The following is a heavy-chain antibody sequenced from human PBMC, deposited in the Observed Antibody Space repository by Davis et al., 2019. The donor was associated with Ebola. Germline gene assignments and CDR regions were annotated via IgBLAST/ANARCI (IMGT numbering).Heavy chain of an antibody. CDR3: ARDSQLRSYYFYYYGMDV. CDR2: ISSSGSTI. Sequence: GEYLITHCAAPGFTFSSQELNWVRQAPGKGLECVSYISSSGSTIYYADSVKGRFTISRDNAKNSLYLQMNSLRAEDTAVYYCARDSQLRSYYFYYYGMDVWGQGTAVTVSS. CDR1: GFTFSSQE. D-gene: IGHD2-2*01. V-gene: IGHV3-48*03. J-gene: IGHJ6*02.